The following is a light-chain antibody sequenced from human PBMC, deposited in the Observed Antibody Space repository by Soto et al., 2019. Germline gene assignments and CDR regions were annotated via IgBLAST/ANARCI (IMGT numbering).Light chain of an antibody. CDR2: GAS. CDR3: QKYDTAPLT. V-gene: IGKV1-27*01. Sequence: IQLTQSPSSLSASVGDRVTITCRASQGVSIYLAWYQQKLGKAPKVLIYGASTLLSGVPSRFSGSGSGTDFTLTISSLQPEDIATYYCQKYDTAPLTFGQGTKVDIK. CDR1: QGVSIY. J-gene: IGKJ1*01.